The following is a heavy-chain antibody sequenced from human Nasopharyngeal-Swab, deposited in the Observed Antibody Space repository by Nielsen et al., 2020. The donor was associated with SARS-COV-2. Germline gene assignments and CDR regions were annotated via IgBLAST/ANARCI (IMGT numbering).Heavy chain of an antibody. V-gene: IGHV4-30-4*01. Sequence: WIRQPPGKGLEWIGYIYYSGSTYYNPSLKSRVTISVDTSKNQFSLKLSSVTAADTAVYCCAREGNCSGGSCYSYFDYWGQGTLVTVSS. CDR2: IYYSGST. CDR3: AREGNCSGGSCYSYFDY. J-gene: IGHJ4*02. D-gene: IGHD2-15*01.